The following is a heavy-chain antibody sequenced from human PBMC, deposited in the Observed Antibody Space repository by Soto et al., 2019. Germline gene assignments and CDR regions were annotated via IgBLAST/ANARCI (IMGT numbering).Heavy chain of an antibody. J-gene: IGHJ5*02. CDR2: IWNDGSHA. Sequence: PGGSLRRSCEGSGFPFRSYGIQWVRQAPGKGLEWLGLIWNDGSHAYCADSVNGRFTISRDHSKNTVFLQVSNLRAEDTAVYFCARDRTHRACSSDAWGQGTLVTV. CDR3: ARDRTHRACSSDA. V-gene: IGHV3-33*01. CDR1: GFPFRSYG. D-gene: IGHD3-10*02.